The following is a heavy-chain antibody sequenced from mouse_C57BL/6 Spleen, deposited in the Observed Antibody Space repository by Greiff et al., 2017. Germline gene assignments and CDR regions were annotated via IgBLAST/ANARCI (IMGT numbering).Heavy chain of an antibody. CDR2: ISYDGSN. Sequence: EVQLQESGPGLVKPSQSLSLTCSVTGYSITSGYYWNWIRQFPGNKLEWMGYISYDGSNNYNPSLKNRISITRDTSKNQFFLKLNSVTTEDTATYYCARDMGLRAWFAYWGQGTLVTVSA. J-gene: IGHJ3*01. CDR1: GYSITSGYY. D-gene: IGHD2-4*01. V-gene: IGHV3-6*01. CDR3: ARDMGLRAWFAY.